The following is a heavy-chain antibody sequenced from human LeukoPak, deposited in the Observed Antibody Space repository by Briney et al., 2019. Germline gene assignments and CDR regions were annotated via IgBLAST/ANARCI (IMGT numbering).Heavy chain of an antibody. CDR1: GDSVSSAA. CDR3: ARGGRGYCTSSSCYFDY. J-gene: IGHJ4*02. D-gene: IGHD2-2*01. V-gene: IGHV6-1*01. CDR2: TYYRSKWYN. Sequence: SQTLSLTCAISGDSVSSAAWNWIRQSPSRGLEWLVRTYYRSKWYNDYAVSVKSRITINPDTSTNQFSLHLNSVTPEDTAVYYCARGGRGYCTSSSCYFDYWGQGTLVTVSS.